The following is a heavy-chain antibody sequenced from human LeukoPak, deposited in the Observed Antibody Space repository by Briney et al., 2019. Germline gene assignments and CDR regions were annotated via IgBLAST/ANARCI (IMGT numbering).Heavy chain of an antibody. CDR3: ARDGMATDDAFDI. Sequence: SVKVSCKASGGTFSSYAISWVRQAPGQGVEWMGGIIPIFGTANYAQKFQGRVTITADESTSTAYMELSSLRSEDTAVYYCARDGMATDDAFDIWGQGTMVTVSS. V-gene: IGHV1-69*13. CDR2: IIPIFGTA. J-gene: IGHJ3*02. D-gene: IGHD5-24*01. CDR1: GGTFSSYA.